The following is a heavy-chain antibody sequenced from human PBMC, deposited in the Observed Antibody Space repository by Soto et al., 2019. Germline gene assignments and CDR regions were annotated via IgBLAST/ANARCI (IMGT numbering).Heavy chain of an antibody. CDR1: GGTFSSYA. J-gene: IGHJ4*02. Sequence: ASVKVSCKASGGTFSSYAVSWVRQAPGQGLEWMGGIIPIFGTANYAQKFQGRVTITADESTSTAYMELSSLRSEDTAVYYCARETYYYDSSGYYSHRWVFDYWGQGTLVTVSS. D-gene: IGHD3-22*01. V-gene: IGHV1-69*13. CDR2: IIPIFGTA. CDR3: ARETYYYDSSGYYSHRWVFDY.